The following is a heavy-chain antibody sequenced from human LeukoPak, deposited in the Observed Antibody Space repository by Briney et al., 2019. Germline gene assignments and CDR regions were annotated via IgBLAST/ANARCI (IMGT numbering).Heavy chain of an antibody. CDR3: AKAVGRGSGGNCEVWAYFDF. CDR2: ISGSGNST. D-gene: IGHD2-15*01. J-gene: IGHJ4*02. V-gene: IGHV3-23*01. CDR1: GFTFSSYA. Sequence: PGGSLRLSCAASGFTFSSYAMSWVRQAPGKGLEWVSAISGSGNSTYYADSVKGRFTISRDNSTNTLYLQMNSLRAEDTAVYYCAKAVGRGSGGNCEVWAYFDFWGQGTLVTVSS.